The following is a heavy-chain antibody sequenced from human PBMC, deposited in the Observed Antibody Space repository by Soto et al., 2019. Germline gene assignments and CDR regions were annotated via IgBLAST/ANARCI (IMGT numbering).Heavy chain of an antibody. CDR3: AGGAAGTGYFDY. CDR2: MNPNSGNT. D-gene: IGHD6-13*01. CDR1: GYTFTGSD. J-gene: IGHJ4*02. V-gene: IGHV1-8*01. Sequence: ASVKVSCQASGYTFTGSDINWVRQATGQGLEWKGWMNPNSGNTGYAQKFQGRVTMTRNTSISTADMELSNLRSEDTAVYYCAGGAAGTGYFDYWGQGTLVTVSS.